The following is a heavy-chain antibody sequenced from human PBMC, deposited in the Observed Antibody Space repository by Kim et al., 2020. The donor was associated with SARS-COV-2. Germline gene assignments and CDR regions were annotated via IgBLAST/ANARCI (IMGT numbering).Heavy chain of an antibody. Sequence: GGSLRLSCAASGFTFSSYAMHWVRQAPGKGLEWVAVISYDGSNKYYADSVKGRFTISRDNSKNTLYLQMNSLRAEDTAVYYCARDRGYDILTGWRGTFDYWGQGTLVTVSS. CDR3: ARDRGYDILTGWRGTFDY. CDR2: ISYDGSNK. J-gene: IGHJ4*02. D-gene: IGHD3-9*01. V-gene: IGHV3-30*04. CDR1: GFTFSSYA.